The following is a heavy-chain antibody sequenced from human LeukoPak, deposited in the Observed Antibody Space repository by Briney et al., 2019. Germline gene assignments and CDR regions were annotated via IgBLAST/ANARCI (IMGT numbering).Heavy chain of an antibody. CDR2: IVVGSGNT. V-gene: IGHV1-58*01. CDR1: GFTFTSSA. J-gene: IGHJ4*02. D-gene: IGHD3-22*01. CDR3: AAGIYYDSSGLDY. Sequence: SVKVSCKASGFTFTSSAVQWVRQARGQRLEWIGWIVVGSGNTNYAQKFQERVTITRDMSTGTAYMELSSLRSEDTAVYYCAAGIYYDSSGLDYWGQGTLVTVSS.